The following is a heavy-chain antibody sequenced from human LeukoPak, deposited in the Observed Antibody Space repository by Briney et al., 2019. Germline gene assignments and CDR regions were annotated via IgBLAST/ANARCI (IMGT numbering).Heavy chain of an antibody. Sequence: QPGGSLRLSCVASGLAVSNYAMSWDRQAPGKGLEWVSVSGSGGSTFYADSVKGRFTVSRDNSKNTVYLQMNSLRAEDTAVYYCAARPGDGYWGQGTLVTVSS. CDR1: GLAVSNYA. J-gene: IGHJ4*02. V-gene: IGHV3-23*01. CDR2: SGSGGST. CDR3: AARPGDGY. D-gene: IGHD1-1*01.